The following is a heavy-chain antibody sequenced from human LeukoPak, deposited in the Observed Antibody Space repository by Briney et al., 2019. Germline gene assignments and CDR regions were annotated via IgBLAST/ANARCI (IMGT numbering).Heavy chain of an antibody. CDR3: AKGAGLYSSSSPIDY. J-gene: IGHJ4*02. V-gene: IGHV3-30*02. CDR1: RFTFSSYW. Sequence: GGSLRLSCAASRFTFSSYWMSWVRQAPGKGLEWVAFIRYGGSNKYYADSVKGRFTISRDNSKNTLDLQMNSLRPEDSAIYYCAKGAGLYSSSSPIDYWGQGTLVTVSS. CDR2: IRYGGSNK. D-gene: IGHD6-6*01.